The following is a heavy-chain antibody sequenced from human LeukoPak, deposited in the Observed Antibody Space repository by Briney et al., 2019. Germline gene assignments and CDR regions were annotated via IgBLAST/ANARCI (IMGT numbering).Heavy chain of an antibody. V-gene: IGHV4-39*07. Sequence: SETLSLTCTVSGGSISSSSYYWGWIRQPPGKGLEWIGSIYYSGSTYYNPSLKSRVTISVDTSKNQFSLKLSSVTAADTAMYYCVRDIPTGYFDYWGQGSLVIVSS. D-gene: IGHD3-9*01. CDR2: IYYSGST. J-gene: IGHJ4*02. CDR3: VRDIPTGYFDY. CDR1: GGSISSSSYY.